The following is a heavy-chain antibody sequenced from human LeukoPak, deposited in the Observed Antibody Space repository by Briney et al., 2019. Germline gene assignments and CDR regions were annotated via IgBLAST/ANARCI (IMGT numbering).Heavy chain of an antibody. CDR2: IYSGGST. V-gene: IGHV3-53*01. Sequence: XGSLRLSCAASGFTVSSNYMSWVRQAPGKGLEWVSVIYSGGSTYYADSVKGRFTISRDNSKNTLYLQMNSLRAEDTAVYYCAGAVVLRNAFDIWGQGTMVTVSS. D-gene: IGHD3-22*01. J-gene: IGHJ3*02. CDR1: GFTVSSNY. CDR3: AGAVVLRNAFDI.